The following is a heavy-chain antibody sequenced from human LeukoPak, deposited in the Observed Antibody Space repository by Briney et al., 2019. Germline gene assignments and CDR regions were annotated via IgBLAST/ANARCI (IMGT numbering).Heavy chain of an antibody. CDR1: GYALIGYH. V-gene: IGHV1-2*02. J-gene: IGHJ4*02. CDR3: ARSPVSIGHDY. CDR2: INPNSGDT. Sequence: SVKVSCKASGYALIGYHMHWVRQAPGQGLEWMGWINPNSGDTKYAQKFQGRVTMTRDTFISTAYMELSSLSSEDTAVYYCARSPVSIGHDYRGQGTLVTVSS.